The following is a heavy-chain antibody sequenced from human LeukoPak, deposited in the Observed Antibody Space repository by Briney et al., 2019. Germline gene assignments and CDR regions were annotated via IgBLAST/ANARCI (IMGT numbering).Heavy chain of an antibody. CDR2: IYTSGST. CDR3: ARGAGAFDI. V-gene: IGHV4-61*02. J-gene: IGHJ3*02. CDR1: GGSISSGSYY. Sequence: SETLSLTRTVSGGSISSGSYYRSWIRQPAGKGLEWIGRIYTSGSTNYNPSLKSRVTISVDTSKNQFSLKLSSVTAADTAVYYCARGAGAFDIWGQGTMVTVSS.